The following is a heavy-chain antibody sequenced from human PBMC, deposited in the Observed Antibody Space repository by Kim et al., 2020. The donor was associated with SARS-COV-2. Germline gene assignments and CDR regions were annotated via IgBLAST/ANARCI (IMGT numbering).Heavy chain of an antibody. CDR1: GFTFSIYS. D-gene: IGHD2-2*02. CDR3: ARVGPSGYTVEY. Sequence: GGSLRLSCAASGFTFSIYSIDWVRRAPGKGLEWIIYISSTSRNIYYADSVKGRFTVSRENAENSVYLQMDSLTDEDTAIYYCARVGPSGYTVEYWGQGTPVTVSS. CDR2: ISSTSRNI. J-gene: IGHJ4*02. V-gene: IGHV3-48*02.